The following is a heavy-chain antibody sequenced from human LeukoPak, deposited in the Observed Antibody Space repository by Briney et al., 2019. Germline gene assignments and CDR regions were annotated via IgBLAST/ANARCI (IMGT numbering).Heavy chain of an antibody. J-gene: IGHJ4*02. D-gene: IGHD3-22*01. CDR1: GFTFSNYW. CDR2: IYSGGST. CDR3: ARGDSSGYYSSFDY. V-gene: IGHV3-53*01. Sequence: GGSLRLSCAASGFTFSNYWMSWVRQAPGKGLEWVSVIYSGGSTYYADSVKGRFTISRDNSKNTLYLQMNSLRAEDTAVYYCARGDSSGYYSSFDYWGQGTLVTVSS.